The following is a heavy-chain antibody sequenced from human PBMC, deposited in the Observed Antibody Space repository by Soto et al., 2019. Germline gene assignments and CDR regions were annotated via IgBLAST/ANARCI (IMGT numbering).Heavy chain of an antibody. CDR2: INSDGSST. Sequence: GGSLRLSCAASGFTFSSYWMHWVRQAPGKGLVWVSRINSDGSSTTYAESVRGRFTISRDNAKSTLFVQMNSLRADDTAVYFCARARDYRGNIVDYWGQGTLVTVSS. D-gene: IGHD4-17*01. CDR1: GFTFSSYW. J-gene: IGHJ4*02. V-gene: IGHV3-74*01. CDR3: ARARDYRGNIVDY.